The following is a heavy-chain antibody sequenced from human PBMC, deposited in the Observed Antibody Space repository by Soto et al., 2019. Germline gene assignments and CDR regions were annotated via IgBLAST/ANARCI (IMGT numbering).Heavy chain of an antibody. CDR2: ISAYNGNT. D-gene: IGHD1-26*01. V-gene: IGHV1-18*01. J-gene: IGHJ5*02. CDR1: GYTFTSYG. CDR3: AREWIVGATTPGNP. Sequence: QVQLVQSGAEVKKPRASVKVSCKASGYTFTSYGISWVRQAPGQGLEWMGWISAYNGNTNYAQKLKGRVTMTTDTPTSTAYMERRSLRSDDTAVYYCAREWIVGATTPGNPWGQGTMVTASS.